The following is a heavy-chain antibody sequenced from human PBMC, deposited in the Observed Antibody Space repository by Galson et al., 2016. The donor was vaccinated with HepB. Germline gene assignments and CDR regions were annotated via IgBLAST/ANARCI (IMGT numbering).Heavy chain of an antibody. CDR3: ARDSLGAGTAAVDH. D-gene: IGHD1/OR15-1a*01. CDR1: GFTFSSHG. V-gene: IGHV3-21*01. CDR2: ISTTGTYI. J-gene: IGHJ4*02. Sequence: SLRLSCAASGFTFSSHGINWVRQAPGKGLEWVSSISTTGTYIYCADSVKGRFTLSRDNAKNPVSLQMNSLRAEDTAVYYCARDSLGAGTAAVDHWGQGTLVTVSS.